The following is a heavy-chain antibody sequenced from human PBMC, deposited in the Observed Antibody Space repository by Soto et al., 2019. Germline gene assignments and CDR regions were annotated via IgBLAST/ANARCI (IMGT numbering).Heavy chain of an antibody. Sequence: GGSLRLSCSASGFTFSGYAMLWVRQAPGKGLEYVSAISNDGGRTYYADFVKGRFTISRDNSKNTLYLQMNSLRAGDTAVYYCARAPNLRRGYSYGFFGMDVWGQGTTVTVSS. J-gene: IGHJ6*02. CDR2: ISNDGGRT. CDR1: GFTFSGYA. D-gene: IGHD5-18*01. V-gene: IGHV3-64*04. CDR3: ARAPNLRRGYSYGFFGMDV.